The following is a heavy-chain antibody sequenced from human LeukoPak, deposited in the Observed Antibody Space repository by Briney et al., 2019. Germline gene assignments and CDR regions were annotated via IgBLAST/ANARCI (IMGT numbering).Heavy chain of an antibody. Sequence: GRSLRLSCAASGFTFSSYGMHWVRQAPGKGLEWVAVIWYDGSNKYYADSVKGRFTISRDNSKNTLYLQMNSLRAEDTAVYYCARNYDILTGYSAFDCWGQGTLVTVSS. J-gene: IGHJ4*02. CDR3: ARNYDILTGYSAFDC. D-gene: IGHD3-9*01. CDR1: GFTFSSYG. CDR2: IWYDGSNK. V-gene: IGHV3-33*01.